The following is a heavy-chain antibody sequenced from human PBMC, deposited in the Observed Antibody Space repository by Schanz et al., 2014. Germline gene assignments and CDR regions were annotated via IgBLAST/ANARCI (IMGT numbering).Heavy chain of an antibody. CDR2: TSNDGSFT. V-gene: IGHV3-74*01. J-gene: IGHJ4*02. CDR3: VRDTDYHFDY. Sequence: EVQLVESGGGLVQPGGSLRLSCAASGFTFSSYAMSWVRQAPGKGLEWVSRTSNDGSFTTFADSVKGRFTISRDNAKNTLYLQMNSLRAEDTAVYYCVRDTDYHFDYWGQGTLVTVSS. CDR1: GFTFSSYA. D-gene: IGHD4-17*01.